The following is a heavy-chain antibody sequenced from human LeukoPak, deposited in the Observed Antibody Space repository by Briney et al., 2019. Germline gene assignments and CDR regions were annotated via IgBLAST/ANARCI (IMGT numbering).Heavy chain of an antibody. CDR1: GFTFSSYG. J-gene: IGHJ4*02. D-gene: IGHD2-15*01. CDR2: IWYDGSNK. Sequence: GGSLRLSCAASGFTFSSYGMHWVRQAPRKGLEWVAVIWYDGSNKYYADSVKGRFTISRDNSKNTLYLQMNSLRAEDTAVYYCAKPLFKGDWSGGSCYYDYWGQGTLVTVSS. CDR3: AKPLFKGDWSGGSCYYDY. V-gene: IGHV3-33*06.